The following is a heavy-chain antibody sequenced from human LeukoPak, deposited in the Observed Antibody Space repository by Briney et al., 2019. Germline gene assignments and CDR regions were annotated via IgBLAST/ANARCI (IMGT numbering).Heavy chain of an antibody. D-gene: IGHD3-22*01. CDR3: ARAVILDY. CDR1: GGSISSYY. J-gene: IGHJ4*02. Sequence: SETLSFTCTVSGGSISSYYWSWIRQPPGKGLEWIGYIYYSGSTNYNPSLKSRVTISVDTSKNQFSLKLSSVTAADTAVYYCARAVILDYWGQGTLVTVSS. V-gene: IGHV4-59*01. CDR2: IYYSGST.